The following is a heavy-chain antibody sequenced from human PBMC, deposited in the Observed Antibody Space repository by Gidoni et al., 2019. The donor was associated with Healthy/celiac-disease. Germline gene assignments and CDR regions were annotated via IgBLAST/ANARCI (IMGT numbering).Heavy chain of an antibody. Sequence: EVQLLESGGGLVQPGGSLRLSFAASGFTFSSYAMSWVRQAPGKGLEWVSAISGSGGSTYYADSVKGRFTISRDNSKNTLYLQMNSLRAEDTAVYYCATTPKYSSSWFEYFQHWGQGTLVTVSS. J-gene: IGHJ1*01. V-gene: IGHV3-23*01. CDR2: ISGSGGST. CDR1: GFTFSSYA. CDR3: ATTPKYSSSWFEYFQH. D-gene: IGHD6-13*01.